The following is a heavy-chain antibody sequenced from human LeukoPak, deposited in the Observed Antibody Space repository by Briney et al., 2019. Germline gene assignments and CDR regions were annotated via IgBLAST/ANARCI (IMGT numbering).Heavy chain of an antibody. CDR2: IYHSGST. D-gene: IGHD3-10*01. CDR1: GGSISSGGYY. J-gene: IGHJ5*02. CDR3: ARETSYYGSGSYYNWFDP. V-gene: IGHV4-30-2*01. Sequence: SETLSLTCTVSGGSISSGGYYWSWIRQPPGKGLEWIGYIYHSGSTYYNPSLKSRVTISVDTSKNQFSLKLSSVTAADTAVYYCARETSYYGSGSYYNWFDPWGQGTLVTVSS.